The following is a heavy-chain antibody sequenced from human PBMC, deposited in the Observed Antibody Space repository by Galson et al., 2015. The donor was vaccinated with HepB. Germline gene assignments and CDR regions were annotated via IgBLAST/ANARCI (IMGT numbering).Heavy chain of an antibody. CDR2: IIPILGIA. V-gene: IGHV1-69*02. CDR3: ARGPRSSTSSSNWFDP. D-gene: IGHD2-2*01. CDR1: GGTFSSYT. J-gene: IGHJ5*02. Sequence: SVKVSCKASGGTFSSYTISWVRQAPGQGLEWMGRIIPILGIANYAQKFQGRVTITADKSTSTAYMELSSLGSEDTAVYYCARGPRSSTSSSNWFDPWGQGTLVTVSS.